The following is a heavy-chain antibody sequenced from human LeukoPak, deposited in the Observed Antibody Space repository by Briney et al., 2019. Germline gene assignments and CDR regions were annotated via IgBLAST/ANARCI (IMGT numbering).Heavy chain of an antibody. Sequence: GGSLRLSCAASGLTVSSNYMSWVRQAPGKGLEWVSVIYSGGSTYCADSVKGRFTISRDNSKNTLYLQMNSLRAEDTAVYYCARGISDRGHFDYWGQGTLVTVSS. CDR2: IYSGGST. CDR3: ARGISDRGHFDY. J-gene: IGHJ4*02. V-gene: IGHV3-66*01. CDR1: GLTVSSNY. D-gene: IGHD3-10*01.